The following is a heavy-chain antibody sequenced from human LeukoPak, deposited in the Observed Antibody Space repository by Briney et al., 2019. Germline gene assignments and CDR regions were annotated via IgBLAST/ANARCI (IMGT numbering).Heavy chain of an antibody. J-gene: IGHJ4*02. V-gene: IGHV3-21*01. Sequence: GGSLRLSCAASGFTFSSYSMNWVRQAPGKGLEWVSSISSSSSYIYYADSVKGRFTIFRDNAKNSLYLQMNSLRAEDTAVYYCASEGSGCDLSIDYWGQGTLVTVSS. CDR1: GFTFSSYS. CDR2: ISSSSSYI. CDR3: ASEGSGCDLSIDY. D-gene: IGHD5-12*01.